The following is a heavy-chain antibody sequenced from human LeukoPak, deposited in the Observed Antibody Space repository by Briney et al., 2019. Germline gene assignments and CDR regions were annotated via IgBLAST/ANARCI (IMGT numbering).Heavy chain of an antibody. V-gene: IGHV7-4-1*02. CDR1: GYTFTDYA. CDR3: VRTLYDSSGYFNY. J-gene: IGHJ4*02. CDR2: INTITGNP. D-gene: IGHD3-22*01. Sequence: GASVKVSCKASGYTFTDYAMNWVRQAPGQGLEWMGWINTITGNPTYAQGFTGRFVFSLDTSVSTTYLQISSLQADDTAVYYCVRTLYDSSGYFNYWGQGTLVTVSA.